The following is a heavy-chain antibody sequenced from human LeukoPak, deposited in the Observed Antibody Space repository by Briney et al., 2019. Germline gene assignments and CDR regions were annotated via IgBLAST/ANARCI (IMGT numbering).Heavy chain of an antibody. D-gene: IGHD3-22*01. V-gene: IGHV1-46*01. CDR1: GYTFTSYY. CDR3: ARVWGYYDSSGSPLGDWFDP. Sequence: ASVKVSCKASGYTFTSYYMHWVRQAPGQGLEWMGIINPSGGSTSYAQKFQGRVTMTRDMSTSTVYMELSSLRSEDTAVYYCARVWGYYDSSGSPLGDWFDPWGQGTLVTVSS. CDR2: INPSGGST. J-gene: IGHJ5*02.